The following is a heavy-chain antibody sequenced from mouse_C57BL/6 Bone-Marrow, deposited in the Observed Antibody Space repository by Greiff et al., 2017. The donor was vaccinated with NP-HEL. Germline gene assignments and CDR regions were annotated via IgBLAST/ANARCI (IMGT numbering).Heavy chain of an antibody. D-gene: IGHD3-2*02. CDR2: ITHSGET. CDR3: AGDIDSSGWFAY. V-gene: IGHV12-3*01. CDR1: GFPITSGYY. Sequence: LQESGPGLVKPSQSLFLTCSITGFPITSGYYWIWIRQSPGKPLEWMGYITHSGETFYNPSLQSPISITRETSKNQFFLQLDSVTTEDTAMYYCAGDIDSSGWFAYWGQGTLVTVSA. J-gene: IGHJ3*01.